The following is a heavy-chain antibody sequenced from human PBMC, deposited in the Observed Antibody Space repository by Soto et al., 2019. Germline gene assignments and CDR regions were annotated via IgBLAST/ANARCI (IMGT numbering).Heavy chain of an antibody. CDR1: GGTFSSYA. CDR2: IIPISGTA. Sequence: QVQLVQSGAEVKKPGSSVKVSCTASGGTFSSYAISWVRQAPGQGLEWMGGIIPISGTANYAQKFQGRVTITADESTSXAXMELSSLRSEDTAVYYCARPIRFDYDSSGQSAWFDPWGQGTLVTVSS. D-gene: IGHD3-22*01. V-gene: IGHV1-69*12. J-gene: IGHJ5*02. CDR3: ARPIRFDYDSSGQSAWFDP.